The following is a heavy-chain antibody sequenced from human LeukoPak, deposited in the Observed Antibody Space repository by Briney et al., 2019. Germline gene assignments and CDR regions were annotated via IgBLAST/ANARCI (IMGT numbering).Heavy chain of an antibody. CDR3: AKGSGSYLSPLYYFDY. V-gene: IGHV4-61*02. D-gene: IGHD1-26*01. CDR1: GGSISSGSYY. J-gene: IGHJ4*02. CDR2: ISTSGST. Sequence: TLSLTCTVSGGSISSGSYYWSWIRQPAGKGLEWIGRISTSGSTNYNPSLKSRVTISVDTSKNQFSLKLSSVTAADTAVYYCAKGSGSYLSPLYYFDYWGQGTLVTVSS.